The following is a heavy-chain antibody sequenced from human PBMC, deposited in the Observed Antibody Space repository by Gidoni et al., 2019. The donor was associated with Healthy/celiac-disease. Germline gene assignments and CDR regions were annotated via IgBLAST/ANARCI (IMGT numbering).Heavy chain of an antibody. Sequence: VQLVESGGGVVQPGRSLRLSCAASGFTFSSYAMHWVRQAPGKGLEWVAVISYDGSNKYYADSVKGRFTISRDNSKNTLYLQMNSLRAEDTAVYYCAREGIAVAGTLDYWGQGTLVTVSS. CDR2: ISYDGSNK. D-gene: IGHD6-19*01. CDR1: GFTFSSYA. CDR3: AREGIAVAGTLDY. J-gene: IGHJ4*02. V-gene: IGHV3-30*01.